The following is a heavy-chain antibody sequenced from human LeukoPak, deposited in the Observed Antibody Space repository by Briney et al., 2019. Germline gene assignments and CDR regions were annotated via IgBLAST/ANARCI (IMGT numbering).Heavy chain of an antibody. CDR1: GGSISSGDYY. Sequence: SETLSLTCTVSGGSISSGDYYWSWIRQPPGKGLEWIGYIYYSGSTYYNPSLKSRVTISVDTSKNQFSLKLSSVTAADTAVYYCARLSAGGYFDYWGQGILVTVSS. D-gene: IGHD3-16*02. J-gene: IGHJ4*02. CDR3: ARLSAGGYFDY. CDR2: IYYSGST. V-gene: IGHV4-30-4*08.